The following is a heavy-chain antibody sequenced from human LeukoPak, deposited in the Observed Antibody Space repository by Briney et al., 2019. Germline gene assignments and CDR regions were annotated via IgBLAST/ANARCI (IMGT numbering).Heavy chain of an antibody. Sequence: PGGSLRLSCAASGFTFSSYAMSWVRQAPGKGLEWVSAISGSGGSTYYADSVKGRFTISRDNSKNTLYLQMNSLRAEDTAVYYCAKRRCSSTSCYSLDYWGQGTLVTVSS. J-gene: IGHJ4*02. D-gene: IGHD2-2*01. V-gene: IGHV3-23*01. CDR2: ISGSGGST. CDR3: AKRRCSSTSCYSLDY. CDR1: GFTFSSYA.